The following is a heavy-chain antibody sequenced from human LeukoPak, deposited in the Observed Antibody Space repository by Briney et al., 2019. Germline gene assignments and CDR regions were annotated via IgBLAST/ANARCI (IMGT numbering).Heavy chain of an antibody. CDR2: NYFSGGT. J-gene: IGHJ4*02. D-gene: IGHD3-10*01. CDR3: ARQTGSGLFSLP. CDR1: GDSISSSNCY. V-gene: IGHV4-39*01. Sequence: SETLSLTCTVSGDSISSSNCYWGWIRQPPGKGLEWIGSNYFSGGTYYNASLKSRVTISVDTSKNQFSLELSSVTAADTAVYYCARQTGSGLFSLPGGQGTLVTVSS.